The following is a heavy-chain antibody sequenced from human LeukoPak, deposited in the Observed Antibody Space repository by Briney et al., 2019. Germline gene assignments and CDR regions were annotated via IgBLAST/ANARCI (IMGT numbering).Heavy chain of an antibody. CDR2: IYSGGST. Sequence: GRSLRLSCAASGFTVSSNYMSSARQAPGNGLEWVSVIYSGGSTYYSDSVKGRFTISRDNSKSTLYLQMNSLRAEDTAVYYCTREDIVATTKGDYYYYGMDVWGQGTTVTVSS. D-gene: IGHD5-12*01. CDR1: GFTVSSNY. J-gene: IGHJ6*02. V-gene: IGHV3-53*01. CDR3: TREDIVATTKGDYYYYGMDV.